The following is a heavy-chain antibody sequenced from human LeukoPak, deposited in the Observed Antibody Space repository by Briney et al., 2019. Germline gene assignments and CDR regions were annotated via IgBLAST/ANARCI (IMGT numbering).Heavy chain of an antibody. V-gene: IGHV3-11*01. Sequence: PGGSLRLSCAASGFTFSDYYMSRIRQAPGKGLEWVSYTHTETTTHYADSVRGRFTTSRDNAKNSLYLEMNSLRAEDTAVYYCARGLRDGYFTDAFDIWGQGTMVTVSS. J-gene: IGHJ3*02. CDR2: THTETTT. CDR3: ARGLRDGYFTDAFDI. CDR1: GFTFSDYY. D-gene: IGHD5-24*01.